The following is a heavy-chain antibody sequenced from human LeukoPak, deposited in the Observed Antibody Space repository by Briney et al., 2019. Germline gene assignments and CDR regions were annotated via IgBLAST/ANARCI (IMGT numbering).Heavy chain of an antibody. D-gene: IGHD3-22*01. Sequence: ASVKVSCKASGYTFTGYYMHWVRQAPGQGLEWMGWINPNSGGTNYAQKFQGRVTMTRDTSISTAYMELSRLRSDDTAVYYCARGYDSSGYYYGYWVQGTLVTVSS. J-gene: IGHJ4*02. CDR3: ARGYDSSGYYYGY. V-gene: IGHV1-2*02. CDR1: GYTFTGYY. CDR2: INPNSGGT.